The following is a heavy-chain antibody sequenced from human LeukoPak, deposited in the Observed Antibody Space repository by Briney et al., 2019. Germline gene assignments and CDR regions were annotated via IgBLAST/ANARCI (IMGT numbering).Heavy chain of an antibody. CDR3: AKFKSGVVVKNYLDL. J-gene: IGHJ4*02. V-gene: IGHV3-23*01. CDR1: GVTFSSYG. CDR2: ISGTGGAS. D-gene: IGHD2-15*01. Sequence: GGSLRLSCAASGVTFSSYGMTWVRQGPGKGLDWVSSISGTGGASYYADSVKGRFTISRDNSKNTLYLEMNSLRAEDTAVYYCAKFKSGVVVKNYLDLRGQGTLVTVSS.